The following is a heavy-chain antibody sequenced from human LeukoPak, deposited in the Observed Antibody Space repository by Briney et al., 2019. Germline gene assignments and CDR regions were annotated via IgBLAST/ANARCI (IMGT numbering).Heavy chain of an antibody. Sequence: GGSLRLSCAASGFTFSSYGMHWVRQAPGKGLEWVAFIRYDGSNKYYADSVKGRFTISRDNAKNSLYLQMNSLRAEDTAVYYCARVSGYGLRGDYYSYMDVWGKGTTVTIS. CDR3: ARVSGYGLRGDYYSYMDV. CDR1: GFTFSSYG. D-gene: IGHD5-18*01. CDR2: IRYDGSNK. V-gene: IGHV3-30*02. J-gene: IGHJ6*03.